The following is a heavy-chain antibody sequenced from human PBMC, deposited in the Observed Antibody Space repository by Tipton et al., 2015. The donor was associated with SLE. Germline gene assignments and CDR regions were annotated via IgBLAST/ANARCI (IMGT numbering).Heavy chain of an antibody. V-gene: IGHV4-4*07. J-gene: IGHJ4*02. CDR3: VVCSPSSCAYFDY. CDR2: IYTGGNT. D-gene: IGHD2-2*01. Sequence: TLSLTCPVSGGVISADYWGWIRQPAGKGLEWIGRIYTGGNTKYNPSLESRVTLSADASKAQFSLKLTSVTAADTAVYYCVVCSPSSCAYFDYWGQGRLVTVSS. CDR1: GGVISADY.